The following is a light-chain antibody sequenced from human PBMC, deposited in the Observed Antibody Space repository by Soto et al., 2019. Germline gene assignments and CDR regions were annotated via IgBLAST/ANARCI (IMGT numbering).Light chain of an antibody. CDR1: SSDVGGYNY. V-gene: IGLV2-8*01. CDR2: EAY. J-gene: IGLJ1*01. CDR3: SSYVGTNSYV. Sequence: QSALTQPPSASGSPGQSVTISCTGTSSDVGGYNYVSWYQHHPGKPPKLIIYEAYKRPSGVPDRFSGSKSGNTAALTVSGLQAEDEADYYCSSYVGTNSYVFGTGTKVTVL.